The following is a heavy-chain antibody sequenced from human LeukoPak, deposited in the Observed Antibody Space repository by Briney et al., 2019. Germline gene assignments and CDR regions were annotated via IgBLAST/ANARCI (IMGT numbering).Heavy chain of an antibody. Sequence: SETLSLTCTVSGGSISVYYWSWIRQPPGKGLEWIGYIHYTGSTNYSPSLKSRVTISVDTSKNQFSLKLSSVTAADTAVYYCARDRYSGYDPGLDVWGQGTTVTVSS. D-gene: IGHD5-12*01. CDR3: ARDRYSGYDPGLDV. CDR1: GGSISVYY. CDR2: IHYTGST. J-gene: IGHJ6*02. V-gene: IGHV4-59*01.